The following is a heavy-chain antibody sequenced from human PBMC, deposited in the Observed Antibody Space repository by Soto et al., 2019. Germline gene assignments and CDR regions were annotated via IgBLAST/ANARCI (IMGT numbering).Heavy chain of an antibody. Sequence: VQLVESGGGLVQPGGSLRLSCAASGFTFSSYDMNWVRQAPGKGLEWVSSITSSSTYMNYADSVKGRFTTSRDNVGNSLYLQMNSLRAEDTAVYYCARVGMASGNGYGSGSYDIWGQGTLITVSS. V-gene: IGHV3-21*02. CDR3: ARVGMASGNGYGSGSYDI. CDR1: GFTFSSYD. J-gene: IGHJ4*02. CDR2: ITSSSTYM. D-gene: IGHD3-10*01.